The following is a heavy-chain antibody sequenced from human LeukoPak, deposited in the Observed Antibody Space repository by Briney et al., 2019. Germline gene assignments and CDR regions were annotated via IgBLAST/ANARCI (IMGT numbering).Heavy chain of an antibody. J-gene: IGHJ6*02. CDR3: ARGRYDNLTGHLARLDV. D-gene: IGHD3-9*01. CDR1: GGSIKSFY. Sequence: SETLSLTCTVSGGSIKSFYWSWIRQPAGKGLEWVGRVFSRGTTNYNPSLKSRVTVSLDTSKNQFSLKLSSVTAADTAVYYCARGRYDNLTGHLARLDVWGQGTTVIVSS. CDR2: VFSRGTT. V-gene: IGHV4-4*07.